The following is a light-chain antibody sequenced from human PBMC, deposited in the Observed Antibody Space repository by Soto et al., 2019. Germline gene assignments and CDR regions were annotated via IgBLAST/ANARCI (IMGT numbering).Light chain of an antibody. CDR3: QVWDSSSDHPKV. CDR2: YNS. V-gene: IGLV3-21*04. CDR1: KIGSYS. Sequence: SYAVTQPPSVSVAPGETATIAWGGNKIGSYSVHWYQQKPGQAPRLVIYYNSDRPSGIPERLSGSNSGNTATLTISRVEAGDEADYYCQVWDSSSDHPKVFGGGTKLTVL. J-gene: IGLJ2*01.